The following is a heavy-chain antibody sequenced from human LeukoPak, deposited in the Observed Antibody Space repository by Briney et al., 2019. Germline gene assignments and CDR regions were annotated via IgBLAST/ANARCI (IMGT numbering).Heavy chain of an antibody. J-gene: IGHJ4*02. CDR1: GGTFSSYA. Sequence: SVKVSCKASGGTFSSYAISWVRQAPGKGLEWMGGIIPIFGTANYAQKFQGRVTITTDESTSTAYMELSSLRSEDTAVYYCARQYYYDSSGYYGFDYWGQGTLVTVSS. D-gene: IGHD3-22*01. CDR2: IIPIFGTA. CDR3: ARQYYYDSSGYYGFDY. V-gene: IGHV1-69*05.